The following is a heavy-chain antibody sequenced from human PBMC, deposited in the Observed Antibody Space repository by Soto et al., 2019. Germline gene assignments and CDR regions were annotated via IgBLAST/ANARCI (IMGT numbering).Heavy chain of an antibody. D-gene: IGHD3-10*01. CDR2: IYHSGST. J-gene: IGHJ5*02. V-gene: IGHV4-4*02. CDR3: ARVRWFGEAGGWFDP. CDR1: GGSVSSTNW. Sequence: SETLSLTCAVSGGSVSSTNWWSWVRQSPGKGLEWIGDIYHSGSTNYNPSLKSRVTISVDKSKNQFSLKLSSVTAADTAVYYCARVRWFGEAGGWFDPWGQGTLVTVSS.